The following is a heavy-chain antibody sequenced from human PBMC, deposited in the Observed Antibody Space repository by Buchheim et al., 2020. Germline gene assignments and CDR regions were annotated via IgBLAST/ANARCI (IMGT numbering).Heavy chain of an antibody. J-gene: IGHJ4*02. CDR2: ISTTGLTT. D-gene: IGHD6-19*01. CDR1: GFIFSDYQ. V-gene: IGHV3-11*01. CDR3: ARAPVAVAAYFDN. Sequence: QVQLVESGGGLVKPGGSLRLSCVGSGFIFSDYQMSWVRKAPGKSLELLSYISTTGLTTFYADSVRGRCTISRDNTKNSLYLQLDTLRADDTATYYCARAPVAVAAYFDNWGQGTL.